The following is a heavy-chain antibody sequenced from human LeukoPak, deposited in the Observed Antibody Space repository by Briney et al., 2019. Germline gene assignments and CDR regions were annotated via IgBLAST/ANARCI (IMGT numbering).Heavy chain of an antibody. J-gene: IGHJ6*03. CDR2: IRYDGSNK. Sequence: GGSLRLSCAASGFIFSNYGMHWVRQTPGKGLEWVAFIRYDGSNKYYADSVKGRFTISRDNSKNTLYVQMNSLRAEDTAVYYCAKDRCSNGVGCYYYYMDVWGKGTTVTISS. D-gene: IGHD2-8*01. CDR1: GFIFSNYG. V-gene: IGHV3-30*02. CDR3: AKDRCSNGVGCYYYYMDV.